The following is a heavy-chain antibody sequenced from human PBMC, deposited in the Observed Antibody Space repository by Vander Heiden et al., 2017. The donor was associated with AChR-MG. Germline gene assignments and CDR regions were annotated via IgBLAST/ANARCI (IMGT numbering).Heavy chain of an antibody. CDR3: ARHDYGDPTDAFDI. V-gene: IGHV3-7*01. CDR2: IKQDGSEK. CDR1: GFTFSSYW. D-gene: IGHD4-17*01. J-gene: IGHJ3*02. Sequence: EVQLVESGGGLVQPGGSLRPSCAVFGFTFSSYWMSWVRQAPGKGLEWVDNIKQDGSEKYYVDSVKGRFTISRDNAKNSLYLQMNSLRAEDTAVYYCARHDYGDPTDAFDIWGQGTMVTVSS.